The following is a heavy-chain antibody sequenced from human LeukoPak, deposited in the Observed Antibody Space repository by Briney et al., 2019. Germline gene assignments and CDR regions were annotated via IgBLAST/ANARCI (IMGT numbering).Heavy chain of an antibody. CDR3: ARGPPYCSSTSCYAGAYYFDY. CDR1: GDSTVGYY. D-gene: IGHD2-2*01. Sequence: SETLSLTCSVSGDSTVGYYWGWIRQSPGRAPEWLAYVYRSGQSDYNSSLRGRVTVSLDRSKTQVSLRLRSLTAADTAVYYCARGPPYCSSTSCYAGAYYFDYRGQGTLVTVSS. CDR2: VYRSGQS. V-gene: IGHV4-59*12. J-gene: IGHJ4*02.